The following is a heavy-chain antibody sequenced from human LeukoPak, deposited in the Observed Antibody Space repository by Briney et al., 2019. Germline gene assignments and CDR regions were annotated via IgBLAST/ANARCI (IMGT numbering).Heavy chain of an antibody. CDR3: ARAVAGDYFDY. V-gene: IGHV3-11*06. J-gene: IGHJ4*02. CDR2: ISSSISYT. D-gene: IGHD6-19*01. CDR1: GFTFSDYY. Sequence: GGSLRLSCAASGFTFSDYYMSWIRQAPGKGLEWLSYISSSISYTNYAGSVKGRFTISRDNAKNSLYLQMNSLRAEDTAVYYCARAVAGDYFDYWGQGTLVTVSS.